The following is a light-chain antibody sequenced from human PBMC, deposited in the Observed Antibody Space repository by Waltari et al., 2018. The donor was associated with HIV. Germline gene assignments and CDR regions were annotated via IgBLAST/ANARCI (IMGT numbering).Light chain of an antibody. CDR2: DNN. V-gene: IGLV1-51*01. Sequence: QSVLTQPPSVSAAPGQKVTISCSGSSSNIGNNYVSWYQQLPGTAPKLRLYDNNKRPSGFPDRFPGSKSGTSATLGISGLQTGDEADYYCGAWDSSLSAYVFGSGTKVTVL. CDR1: SSNIGNNY. J-gene: IGLJ1*01. CDR3: GAWDSSLSAYV.